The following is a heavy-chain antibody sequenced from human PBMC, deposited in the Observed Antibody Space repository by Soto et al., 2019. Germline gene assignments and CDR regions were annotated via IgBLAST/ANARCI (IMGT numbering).Heavy chain of an antibody. J-gene: IGHJ6*02. V-gene: IGHV5-10-1*01. Sequence: XESLNISCKGSGYSFTSYWISWVRQMPGKGLEWMGRIDPSDSYTNYSPSFQGHVTISADKSISTAYLQWSSLKASDTAMYYCARSRVVPATDYYYYGMDVWGQGPTVTVSS. CDR2: IDPSDSYT. CDR1: GYSFTSYW. CDR3: ARSRVVPATDYYYYGMDV. D-gene: IGHD2-2*01.